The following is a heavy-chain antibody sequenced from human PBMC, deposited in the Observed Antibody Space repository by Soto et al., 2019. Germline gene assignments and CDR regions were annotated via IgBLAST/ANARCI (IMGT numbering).Heavy chain of an antibody. CDR2: IYYSGST. D-gene: IGHD5-12*01. CDR1: GGSISSYY. CDR3: ARMGGMATSSPYYFDY. V-gene: IGHV4-59*01. Sequence: SETLSLTCTVSGGSISSYYWSWIRQPPGKGLEWIGYIYYSGSTNYNPPLKSRATISVATSKNHFSLKLSSVTAADTAVYYCARMGGMATSSPYYFDYWGQGTLVTVSS. J-gene: IGHJ4*02.